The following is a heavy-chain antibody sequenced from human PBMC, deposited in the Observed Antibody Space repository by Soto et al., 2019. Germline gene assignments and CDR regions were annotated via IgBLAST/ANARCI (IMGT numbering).Heavy chain of an antibody. CDR2: IKSKTDGGTT. Sequence: PGGSLRLSCAASGFTFSNAWMSWVRQAPGKGLEWVGRIKSKTDGGTTDYAAPVKGRFTISRDDSKNTLYLQMNSLITEDTAVFYFITVFIYDYIWGKNHIFDYWGKGTLVTVSS. CDR3: ITVFIYDYIWGKNHIFDY. J-gene: IGHJ4*02. V-gene: IGHV3-15*01. D-gene: IGHD3-16*01. CDR1: GFTFSNAW.